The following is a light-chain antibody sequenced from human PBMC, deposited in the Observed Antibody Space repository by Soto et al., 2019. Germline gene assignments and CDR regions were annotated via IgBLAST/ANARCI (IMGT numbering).Light chain of an antibody. CDR1: SSNIGKNY. CDR2: DNN. CDR3: GTWDSSLTVSV. J-gene: IGLJ3*02. V-gene: IGLV1-51*01. Sequence: QSVLTQPPSVSAASGQKVTISCSGSSSNIGKNYVSWYQQLPGTAPKLLIYDNNKRPSGIPDRFSGSKSGTSATLGITGLQTGDEADYYCGTWDSSLTVSVFGGGTKLTVL.